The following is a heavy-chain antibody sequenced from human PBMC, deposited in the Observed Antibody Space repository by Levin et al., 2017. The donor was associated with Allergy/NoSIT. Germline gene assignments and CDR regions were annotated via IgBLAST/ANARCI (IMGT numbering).Heavy chain of an antibody. CDR3: SRGATAGLIDYESLTGDGMDV. D-gene: IGHD3-9*01. J-gene: IGHJ6*02. CDR1: GYTFTSYD. V-gene: IGHV1-8*01. CDR2: MNPNSGDT. Sequence: ASVKVSCKASGYTFTSYDINWVRQATGQGLEWMGWMNPNSGDTGYAQTFEGRVTITRDTPISTAYMELSSLRSEDTAVYYCSRGATAGLIDYESLTGDGMDVWGQGTTVTVSS.